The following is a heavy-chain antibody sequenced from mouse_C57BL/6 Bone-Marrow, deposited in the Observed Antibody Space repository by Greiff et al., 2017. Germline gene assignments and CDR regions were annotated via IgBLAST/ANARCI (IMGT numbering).Heavy chain of an antibody. CDR3: ARRSSYYGSSQGYFDY. CDR1: GFNIGGCY. D-gene: IGHD1-1*01. V-gene: IGHV14-2*01. CDR2: GYPDVCET. J-gene: IGHJ2*01. Sequence: VQLQQSGAELVKPGASVKLSCTASGFNIGGCYMHWVKQRTEQGLEWIWSGYPDVCETKYAPKFQGKATITADTSSNTAYLQLSSLTSEDTSVYYCARRSSYYGSSQGYFDYWGQGTTLTVSS.